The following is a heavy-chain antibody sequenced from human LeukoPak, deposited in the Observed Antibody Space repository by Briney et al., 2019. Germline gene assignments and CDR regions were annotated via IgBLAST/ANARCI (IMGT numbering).Heavy chain of an antibody. CDR1: GGSISSSSYY. V-gene: IGHV4-39*01. J-gene: IGHJ4*02. CDR3: ARRGGNSNDY. D-gene: IGHD1-1*01. Sequence: PSETLSLTCTVSGGSISSSSYYWGWIHQPPGKGLEWIGSIYYSGSTYYNPSLKSRVTISVDTSKNQFSLKLSSVTAADTAVYYCARRGGNSNDYWGQGTLVTVSS. CDR2: IYYSGST.